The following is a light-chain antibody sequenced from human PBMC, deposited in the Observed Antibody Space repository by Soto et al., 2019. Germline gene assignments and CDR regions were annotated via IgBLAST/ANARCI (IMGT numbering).Light chain of an antibody. J-gene: IGLJ3*02. Sequence: QSVLTQSPSASGTPGQRVTISCSGSSSNIGSNYVYWYQQLPGAAPKLLIYNNSQRPSGVPDRFSGSKSGTSASLAISGLQSEDEADYFCAAWDDSLNWVFGGGTKLTVL. CDR1: SSNIGSNY. CDR2: NNS. CDR3: AAWDDSLNWV. V-gene: IGLV1-44*01.